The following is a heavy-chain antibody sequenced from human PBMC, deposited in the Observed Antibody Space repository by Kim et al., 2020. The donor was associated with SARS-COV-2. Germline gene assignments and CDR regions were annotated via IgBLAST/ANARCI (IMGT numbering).Heavy chain of an antibody. V-gene: IGHV4-39*01. D-gene: IGHD2-2*01. Sequence: SETLSLTCTVSGGSISSSSYYWGWIRQPPGKGLEWIGSIYYSGSTYYNPSLKSRVTISVDTSKNQFSLKLSSVTAADTAVYYCARRALDIVVVPAAIRPDWYFDLWGRGTLVTVSS. CDR1: GGSISSSSYY. J-gene: IGHJ2*01. CDR2: IYYSGST. CDR3: ARRALDIVVVPAAIRPDWYFDL.